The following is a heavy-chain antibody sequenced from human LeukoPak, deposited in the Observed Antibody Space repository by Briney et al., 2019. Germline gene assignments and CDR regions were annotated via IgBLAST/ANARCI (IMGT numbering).Heavy chain of an antibody. V-gene: IGHV1-3*01. CDR3: ARDVGLSSGPYGDYVLNYFDY. J-gene: IGHJ4*02. CDR2: INAGNGNT. D-gene: IGHD4-17*01. Sequence: GASVTVSCKASGYTFTSYAMHWVRQAPGQRLEWMGWINAGNGNTKYSQKFQGRVTITRDTSASTAYMELSSLRSEDTAVYYCARDVGLSSGPYGDYVLNYFDYWGQGTLVTVSS. CDR1: GYTFTSYA.